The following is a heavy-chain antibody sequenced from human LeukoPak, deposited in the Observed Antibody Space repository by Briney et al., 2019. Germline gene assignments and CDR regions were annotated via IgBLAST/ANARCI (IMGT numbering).Heavy chain of an antibody. Sequence: GGSLRLSCAASGFTFSSYAMSWVRQAPGKGLEWVSAISGSGGSTYYADSVKGRFTISRDNSKNTLYLQMNSLRAEDTAVYYCSKAPRNYRSGYYYYYGMDVWGQGTTVTVSS. CDR1: GFTFSSYA. V-gene: IGHV3-23*01. D-gene: IGHD5-24*01. J-gene: IGHJ6*02. CDR3: SKAPRNYRSGYYYYYGMDV. CDR2: ISGSGGST.